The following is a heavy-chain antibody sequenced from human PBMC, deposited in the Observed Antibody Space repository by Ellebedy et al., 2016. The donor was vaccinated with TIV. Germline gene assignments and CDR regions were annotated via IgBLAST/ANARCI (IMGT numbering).Heavy chain of an antibody. CDR1: GFTFDSYT. CDR2: ISSAGSHI. D-gene: IGHD6-13*01. CDR3: ATFRRGIAAAGNYYGVDV. V-gene: IGHV3-21*06. J-gene: IGHJ6*02. Sequence: GGSLRLXXEAFGFTFDSYTVHWVRQAPGKGLQWVSAISSAGSHIFYADSVQGRFSISRVNGKNSLYLEMDSLRPEDTAVYYCATFRRGIAAAGNYYGVDVWGQGTTVTVSS.